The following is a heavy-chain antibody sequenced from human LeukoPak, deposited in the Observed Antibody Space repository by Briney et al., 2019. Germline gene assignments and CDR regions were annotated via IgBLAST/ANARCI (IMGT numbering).Heavy chain of an antibody. CDR2: INPNNGDT. CDR1: DYPFTAYF. CDR3: ARAKSGSFDSDGFYP. Sequence: GASVKVSCKASDYPFTAYFLHWARQAPGQGLEWVGRINPNNGDTNYARRFQGRVTVTRDTSIDTAYMELNRLTPDDTAVYFCARAKSGSFDSDGFYPWGQGTLVTVSS. J-gene: IGHJ5*02. V-gene: IGHV1-2*06. D-gene: IGHD2/OR15-2a*01.